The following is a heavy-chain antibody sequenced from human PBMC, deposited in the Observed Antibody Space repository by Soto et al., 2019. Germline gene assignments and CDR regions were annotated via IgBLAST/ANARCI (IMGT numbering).Heavy chain of an antibody. CDR2: IIPIFGTA. Sequence: QVQLVQSGAEVKKPGSSVKVSCKASGGTFSSYAISWVRQAPGQGIEWMGGIIPIFGTANYAQKFQGRVTITEDESTSTAYIELSSLRSEDTAVYYCARGDYYDSSGYYPRYFQHWGQGTLVTVSS. V-gene: IGHV1-69*01. D-gene: IGHD3-22*01. J-gene: IGHJ1*01. CDR3: ARGDYYDSSGYYPRYFQH. CDR1: GGTFSSYA.